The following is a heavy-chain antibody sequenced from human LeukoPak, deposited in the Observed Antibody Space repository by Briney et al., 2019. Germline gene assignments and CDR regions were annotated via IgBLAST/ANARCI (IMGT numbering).Heavy chain of an antibody. Sequence: ASVKVSCKASGYSFTGYYMHWVRQAPGQGLEWMGWINPNSGGTNYAQKFQGWVTMTRDTSISTAYMELSRLRSDDTAVYYCAREVTAAGPLNYWGQGTLVTVSS. V-gene: IGHV1-2*04. CDR1: GYSFTGYY. CDR2: INPNSGGT. D-gene: IGHD6-13*01. CDR3: AREVTAAGPLNY. J-gene: IGHJ4*02.